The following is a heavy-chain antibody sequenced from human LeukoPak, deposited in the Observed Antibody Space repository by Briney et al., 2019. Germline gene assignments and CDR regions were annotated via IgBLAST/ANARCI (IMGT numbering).Heavy chain of an antibody. J-gene: IGHJ4*02. CDR3: ARTDGYSYGCFDY. CDR2: FDPEDGET. V-gene: IGHV1-24*01. Sequence: ASVKVSCKVSGYTLTELSMHWVRQAPGKGLEWMGGFDPEDGETIYAQKSQGRVTITADESTSTAYMELSSLRSEDTAVYYCARTDGYSYGCFDYWGQGTLVTVSS. D-gene: IGHD5-18*01. CDR1: GYTLTELS.